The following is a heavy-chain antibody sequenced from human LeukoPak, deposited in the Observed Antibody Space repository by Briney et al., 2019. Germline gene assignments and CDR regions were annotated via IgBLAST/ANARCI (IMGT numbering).Heavy chain of an antibody. CDR1: GGSISSGGYY. CDR3: AREECSSTSCYLMS. J-gene: IGHJ4*02. V-gene: IGHV4-31*03. D-gene: IGHD2-2*01. CDR2: IYYSGST. Sequence: PSETLSLTCTVSGGSISSGGYYWSWIRQHPGKGLEWIGYIYYSGSTYYNPSLKSRVTISVDTSKNQFSLKLSSVTAADTAVYYCAREECSSTSCYLMSWGQGTLVTVSS.